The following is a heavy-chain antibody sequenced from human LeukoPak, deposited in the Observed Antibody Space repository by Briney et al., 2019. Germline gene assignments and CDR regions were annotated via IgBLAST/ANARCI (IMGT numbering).Heavy chain of an antibody. CDR2: IIPIFGAA. Sequence: SVKVSCKASGGTFSSYAISWVRQAPGPGLEWVGRIIPIFGAANYAQKFQGRVTITTDGSTSTAYMELSSLRSEDTAVYYCAMGNSSGYYSSYWGQGTLVTVSS. CDR1: GGTFSSYA. CDR3: AMGNSSGYYSSY. J-gene: IGHJ4*02. V-gene: IGHV1-69*05. D-gene: IGHD3-22*01.